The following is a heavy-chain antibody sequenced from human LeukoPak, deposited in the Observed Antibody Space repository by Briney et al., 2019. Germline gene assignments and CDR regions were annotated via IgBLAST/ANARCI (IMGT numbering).Heavy chain of an antibody. V-gene: IGHV1-69*05. CDR2: IIPIFGTA. D-gene: IGHD3-22*01. CDR3: ARATEGTMTFDY. CDR1: GGTFSSYA. Sequence: SVKVSCKASGGTFSSYAISWVRQAPGQGLEWMGGIIPIFGTANYAQKFQGRVTITTDESTGTAYMELSSLRSEDTAVYYCARATEGTMTFDYWGQGTLVTVSS. J-gene: IGHJ4*02.